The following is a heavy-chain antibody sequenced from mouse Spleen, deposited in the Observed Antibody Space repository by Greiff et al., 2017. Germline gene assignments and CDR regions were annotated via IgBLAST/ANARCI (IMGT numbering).Heavy chain of an antibody. V-gene: IGHV1-42*01. J-gene: IGHJ1*03. CDR3: ARGLGSSYGYFDV. D-gene: IGHD1-1*01. Sequence: VQLQQSGPELVKPGASVKISCKASGYSFTGYYMNWVKQSPEKSLEWIGEINPSTGGTTYNQKFKAKATLTVDKSSSTAYMQLKSLTSEDSAVYYCARGLGSSYGYFDVWGTGTTVTVSS. CDR2: INPSTGGT. CDR1: GYSFTGYY.